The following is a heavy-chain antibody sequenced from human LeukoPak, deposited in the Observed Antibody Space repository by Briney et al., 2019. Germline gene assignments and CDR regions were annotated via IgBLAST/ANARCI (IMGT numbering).Heavy chain of an antibody. CDR1: GYTFTGYY. CDR2: INPNSGGT. CDR3: ARQVGGSSKPLDY. Sequence: GASVKVSCKASGYTFTGYYMHWVRQAPGQGLEWMGWINPNSGGTNYAQKFQGRVTMTRDTSISTAYMELSRLRSDDTAVYYCARQVGGSSKPLDYWGQGTLVAVSS. V-gene: IGHV1-2*02. J-gene: IGHJ4*02. D-gene: IGHD1-26*01.